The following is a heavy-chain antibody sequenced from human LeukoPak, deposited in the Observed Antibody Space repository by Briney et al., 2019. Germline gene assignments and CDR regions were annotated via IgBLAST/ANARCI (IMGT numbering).Heavy chain of an antibody. CDR2: IYHGDSDT. V-gene: IGHV5-51*01. Sequence: GESLKISCKGSGYSFTSYWIGWVRQLPGKGLEWRGIIYHGDSDTRYSPSFQGQVTISADKSISTAYLQWSSLKASDTAMYYCARNPGITGTGGYYFDYWGQGTLVTVSS. D-gene: IGHD1-7*01. CDR3: ARNPGITGTGGYYFDY. CDR1: GYSFTSYW. J-gene: IGHJ4*02.